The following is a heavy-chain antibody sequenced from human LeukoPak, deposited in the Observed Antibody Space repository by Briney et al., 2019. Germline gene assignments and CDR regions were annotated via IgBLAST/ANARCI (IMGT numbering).Heavy chain of an antibody. D-gene: IGHD2-15*01. CDR2: IYYSGST. CDR1: GGSISSYY. CDR3: ARDSAGTGYYYYGMDV. V-gene: IGHV4-59*01. J-gene: IGHJ6*02. Sequence: SETLSLTCTVSGGSISSYYWSWIRQPPGKGLEWIGYIYYSGSTNYNPSLKSRVTISVDPSKNQFSLKLSSVTAADTAVYYCARDSAGTGYYYYGMDVWGQGTTVTVSS.